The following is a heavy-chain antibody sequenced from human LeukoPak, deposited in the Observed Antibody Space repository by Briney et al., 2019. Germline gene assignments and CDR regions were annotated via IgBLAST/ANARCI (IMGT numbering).Heavy chain of an antibody. CDR3: AKVQYVDIEDY. CDR2: ISYDGSNK. D-gene: IGHD5-12*01. V-gene: IGHV3-30-3*01. J-gene: IGHJ4*02. CDR1: GFTFSNYA. Sequence: GRSLRLSCAASGFTFSNYAMHWVRQAPGKGLEWVAVISYDGSNKYYADSVKGRFTISRDNSKNTLYLQMNSLRAEDTAVYYCAKVQYVDIEDYWGQGTQVTVSS.